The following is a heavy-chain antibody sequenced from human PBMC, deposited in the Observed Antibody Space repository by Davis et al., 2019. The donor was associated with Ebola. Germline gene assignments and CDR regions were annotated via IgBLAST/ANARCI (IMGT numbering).Heavy chain of an antibody. CDR3: AREIFGGSYRDY. D-gene: IGHD1-26*01. CDR1: GGSISSGGYY. V-gene: IGHV4-31*03. Sequence: LRLSCTVSGGSISSGGYYWSWIRQHPGKGLEWIGYIYYSGSTYYNPSLKSRVTISVDTSKNQFSLKVTSVTAADTAVYYCAREIFGGSYRDYWGQGTLVTVSS. CDR2: IYYSGST. J-gene: IGHJ4*02.